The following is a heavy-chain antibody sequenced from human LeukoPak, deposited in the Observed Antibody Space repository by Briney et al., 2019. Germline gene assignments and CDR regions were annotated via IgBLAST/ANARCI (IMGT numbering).Heavy chain of an antibody. CDR2: INPNSGGT. Sequence: ASVKVSCKASGYTFTGYYMHWVRQAPGQGLEWMGWINPNSGGTNYAQKFQGRVTMTRDTSISIAYMELSRLRSDDTAVYYCARSNYYYFSGMDVWGQGTTVTVSS. J-gene: IGHJ6*02. CDR3: ARSNYYYFSGMDV. V-gene: IGHV1-2*02. CDR1: GYTFTGYY.